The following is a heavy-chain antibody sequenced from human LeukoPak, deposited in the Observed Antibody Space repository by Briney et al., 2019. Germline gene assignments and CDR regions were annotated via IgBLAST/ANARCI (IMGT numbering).Heavy chain of an antibody. CDR2: FSGSGDTT. J-gene: IGHJ4*02. Sequence: GGSLRLSCAASGFTFSSYAMNWVRQAPGKGLEWVSTFSGSGDTTYYADSVKGRFAISTDNSKNTLYLHMDSLRAEDTAVYYCAKSYSSGWFGLYFDSWGQGSLVTVSS. CDR1: GFTFSSYA. V-gene: IGHV3-23*01. D-gene: IGHD6-19*01. CDR3: AKSYSSGWFGLYFDS.